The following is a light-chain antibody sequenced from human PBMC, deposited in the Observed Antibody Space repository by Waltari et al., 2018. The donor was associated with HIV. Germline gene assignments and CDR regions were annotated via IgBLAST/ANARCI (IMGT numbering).Light chain of an antibody. CDR3: QAWDSGSNWV. Sequence: QSALTQPASVSGSPGQSITISCSGTNSDVGGYNYVSWYQQHPGNAPTLIIFDVSHRPSGIPERFSGSNSGDTATLTISGTQPMDEADYYCQAWDSGSNWVFGGGTRLTVL. J-gene: IGLJ3*02. CDR1: NSDVGGYNY. CDR2: DVS. V-gene: IGLV2-14*03.